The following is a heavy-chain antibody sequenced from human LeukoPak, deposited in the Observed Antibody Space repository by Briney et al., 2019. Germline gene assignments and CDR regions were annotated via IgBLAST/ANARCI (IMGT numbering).Heavy chain of an antibody. CDR1: GFPCNSYT. V-gene: IGHV3-21*01. D-gene: IGHD4-17*01. J-gene: IGHJ4*02. CDR3: ARQTTVTTDAWDGFDY. Sequence: GGSLRLSCVVSGFPCNSYTMNWVRQAPGKGLEWVSSISRSGIYIYYADSVKGRFTISRDSAKNSLYLQMNSLRAEDTAVYYCARQTTVTTDAWDGFDYWGQGTLVTVSS. CDR2: ISRSGIYI.